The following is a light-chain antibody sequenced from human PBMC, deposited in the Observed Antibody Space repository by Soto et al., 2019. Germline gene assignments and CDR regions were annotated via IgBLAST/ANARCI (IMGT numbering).Light chain of an antibody. CDR3: QCQQWHSSSGT. V-gene: IGKV3-20*01. Sequence: EFVLTQSPGTLSLSPGERASLTLGPSWSLKNSYLAWYQQKPGQAPRLLIYAASTRAADVPERFSGSGSGTDFTLTISSLEPGDSAVYYCQCQQWHSSSGTFGQGTKVDIK. CDR1: WSLKNSY. CDR2: AAS. J-gene: IGKJ1*01.